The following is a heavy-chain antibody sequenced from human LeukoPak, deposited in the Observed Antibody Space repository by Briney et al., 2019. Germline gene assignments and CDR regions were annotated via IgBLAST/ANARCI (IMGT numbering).Heavy chain of an antibody. V-gene: IGHV3-21*01. J-gene: IGHJ5*02. CDR1: GFTFSSYS. CDR2: ISSSSSYI. D-gene: IGHD3-9*01. CDR3: ARDPALDYDILTGYDDH. Sequence: GGSLRLSCAASGFTFSSYSMNWVRQAPGEGLEWVSSISSSSSYIYYADSVKGRFTISRDNAKNSLYLQMNSLRAEDTAVYYCARDPALDYDILTGYDDHWGQGTLVTVSS.